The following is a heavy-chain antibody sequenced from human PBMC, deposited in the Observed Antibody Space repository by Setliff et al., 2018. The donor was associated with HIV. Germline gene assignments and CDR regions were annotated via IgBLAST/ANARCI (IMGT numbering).Heavy chain of an antibody. J-gene: IGHJ6*03. CDR1: GGSFSGYY. V-gene: IGHV4-34*01. CDR2: INHSGST. Sequence: SLTCAVYGGSFSGYYWSWIRQPPGKGLEWIGEINHSGSTNYNPSLKSRVTISVDTSKNQFSLKLSSVTAADTAVYYCAKDGLIGGSGNDYYYMDVWGKGTTVTVS. D-gene: IGHD3-10*01. CDR3: AKDGLIGGSGNDYYYMDV.